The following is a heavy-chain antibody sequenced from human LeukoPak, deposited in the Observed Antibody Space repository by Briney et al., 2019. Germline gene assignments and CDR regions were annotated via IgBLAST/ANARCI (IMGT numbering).Heavy chain of an antibody. V-gene: IGHV3-7*03. CDR1: GFTFSSYG. CDR2: IKLDGSET. Sequence: GGTLRLSCAASGFTFSSYGMSWVRQAPGKGLEWVANIKLDGSETYYVDFVKGRFTISRDDAKNSLYLQMNSLRAEDTAVYYCARDHYNTVTRTGRSWFDPWGQGTLVTVSS. CDR3: ARDHYNTVTRTGRSWFDP. D-gene: IGHD4-17*01. J-gene: IGHJ5*02.